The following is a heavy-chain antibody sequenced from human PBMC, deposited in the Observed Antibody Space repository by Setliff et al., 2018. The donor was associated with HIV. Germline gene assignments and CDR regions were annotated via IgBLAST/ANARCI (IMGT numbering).Heavy chain of an antibody. CDR2: IYYTGST. Sequence: PSETLSLTCTVSGGSISTYFWSWVRQTPGKGLEWIGYIYYTGSTSYNPSFRSRVTISVDTSKNQFSLKLSSMTAADTAVFYRARGRVYKGYYDSSSSWGRYYYYHMDVWGQGTTVTVSS. CDR1: GGSISTYF. CDR3: ARGRVYKGYYDSSSSWGRYYYYHMDV. D-gene: IGHD3-22*01. J-gene: IGHJ6*03. V-gene: IGHV4-59*01.